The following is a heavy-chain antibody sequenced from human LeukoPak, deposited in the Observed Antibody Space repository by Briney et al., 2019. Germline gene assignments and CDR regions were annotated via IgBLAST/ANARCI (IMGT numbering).Heavy chain of an antibody. V-gene: IGHV1-46*01. J-gene: IGHJ4*02. CDR2: INPSGGST. CDR1: GYTFTSYY. CDR3: ASHYGSGSYYEKKFDY. D-gene: IGHD3-10*01. Sequence: ASVKVSCKASGYTFTSYYMHWVRQAPGQGLEWMGIINPSGGSTSYAQKFQGRVTMTRDTSTSTVYMELSSLRSEDTAVYYCASHYGSGSYYEKKFDYWGQGTLVTVSS.